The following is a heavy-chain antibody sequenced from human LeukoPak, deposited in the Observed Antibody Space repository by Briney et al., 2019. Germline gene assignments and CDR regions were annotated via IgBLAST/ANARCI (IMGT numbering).Heavy chain of an antibody. CDR1: GFTFSSYG. V-gene: IGHV3-33*01. Sequence: GGSLRLSCAASGFTFSSYGMHWVRQAPGKGLEWVAVVWYDGSNKYYADSVKGRFTISRDNSKNTLYLQMNSLRAEDTAVYYCAREANGYQLLPYYYYGMDVWGQGTTVTVSS. J-gene: IGHJ6*02. CDR2: VWYDGSNK. CDR3: AREANGYQLLPYYYYGMDV. D-gene: IGHD2-2*01.